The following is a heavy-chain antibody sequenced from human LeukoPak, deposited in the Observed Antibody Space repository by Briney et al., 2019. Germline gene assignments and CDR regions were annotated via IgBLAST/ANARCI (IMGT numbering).Heavy chain of an antibody. D-gene: IGHD3-3*01. J-gene: IGHJ4*02. CDR2: ISAYNGNT. V-gene: IGHV1-18*01. CDR3: ARKSYDFWSGNFDY. CDR1: GYTFTSYG. Sequence: ASVKVSCEASGYTFTSYGISWVRQAPGQGLEWMGWISAYNGNTNYAQKLQGRVTMTTDTSTSTAYMELRSLRSDDTAVYYCARKSYDFWSGNFDYWGQGTLVTVAS.